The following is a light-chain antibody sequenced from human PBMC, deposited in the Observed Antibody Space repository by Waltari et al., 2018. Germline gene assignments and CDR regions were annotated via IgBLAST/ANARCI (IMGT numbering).Light chain of an antibody. CDR2: LGS. CDR3: MQGLQTLYT. Sequence: DIVMTQSPLSLPVTPGEPASISCRSSQSLLHSNGYNYFDWYLQKPGQSPQLLIYLGSNRASGVPDRFSGSGSGTDFTLKISRVEAEDVGVYYCMQGLQTLYTFGQGTKLEIK. J-gene: IGKJ2*01. CDR1: QSLLHSNGYNY. V-gene: IGKV2-28*01.